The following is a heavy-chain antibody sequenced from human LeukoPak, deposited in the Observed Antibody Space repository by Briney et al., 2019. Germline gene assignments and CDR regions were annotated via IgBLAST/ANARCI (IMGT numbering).Heavy chain of an antibody. Sequence: ASVTVSFKASGYTFTVYYMHWVRQAPGQGLEWMGWINPNSGGTNYAQKFQGRVTMTRDTSISTAYMELSRLRSDDTAVYYCARVVLLWFGELRWFDPWGQGTLVTVSS. CDR3: ARVVLLWFGELRWFDP. CDR1: GYTFTVYY. D-gene: IGHD3-10*01. CDR2: INPNSGGT. V-gene: IGHV1-2*02. J-gene: IGHJ5*02.